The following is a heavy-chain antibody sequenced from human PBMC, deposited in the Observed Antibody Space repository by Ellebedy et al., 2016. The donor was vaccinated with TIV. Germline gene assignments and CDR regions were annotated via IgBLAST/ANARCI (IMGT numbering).Heavy chain of an antibody. J-gene: IGHJ6*02. CDR1: GFTISSYS. CDR3: ARAPSYLGDIVVVPAASLRAYYYGMDV. D-gene: IGHD2-2*01. V-gene: IGHV3-48*01. CDR2: ISSSSSTI. Sequence: GESLKISCAAPGFTISSYSMNWVRQAPGKGLEWVSYISSSSSTIYYADPVKGRFTVSRDNAKNSLYLQMNSLRAEDTAVYYCARAPSYLGDIVVVPAASLRAYYYGMDVWGQGTTVTVSS.